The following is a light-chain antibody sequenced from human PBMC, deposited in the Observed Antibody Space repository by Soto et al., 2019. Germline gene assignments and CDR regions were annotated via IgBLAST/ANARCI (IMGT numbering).Light chain of an antibody. CDR3: QQYNNWPWT. CDR1: QSMTTK. V-gene: IGKV3-15*01. Sequence: EIVMTQSPATLSVSPVEVVTLSFMASQSMTTKLAWYQPTPGQAPRLLIHGAFTRATGIPARFSGSGSGTEFTLTISTLQSEDFAVYYCQQYNNWPWTCGQGTKGDIK. J-gene: IGKJ1*01. CDR2: GAF.